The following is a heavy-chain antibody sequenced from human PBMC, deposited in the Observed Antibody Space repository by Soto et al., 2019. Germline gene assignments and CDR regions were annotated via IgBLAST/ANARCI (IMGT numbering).Heavy chain of an antibody. CDR3: ARSIVVVTALDY. Sequence: ASVKLSCKASGYTFTSYGIHWVRQAPGQRLEWMGWINAGNGNTKYSQKFQGRVTITRDTSASTAYMELSSLRSEDTAVYYCARSIVVVTALDYWGQGTLVTVSS. D-gene: IGHD2-21*02. CDR1: GYTFTSYG. CDR2: INAGNGNT. J-gene: IGHJ4*02. V-gene: IGHV1-3*01.